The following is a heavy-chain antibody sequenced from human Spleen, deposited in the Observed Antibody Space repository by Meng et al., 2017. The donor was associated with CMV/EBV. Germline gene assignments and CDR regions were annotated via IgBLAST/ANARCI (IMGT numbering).Heavy chain of an antibody. J-gene: IGHJ6*02. D-gene: IGHD3-3*01. V-gene: IGHV3-9*01. CDR1: GFTFDDYA. Sequence: GGSLRLSCAASGFTFDDYAMHWVRQAPGKGLEWVSGISWNSGSIGYADSVKGRFTISRDNAKNSLYLQMNSLRAEDTAVYYCASGGDYYDFWSGHPRHYYGMDVWGQGTTVTVSS. CDR3: ASGGDYYDFWSGHPRHYYGMDV. CDR2: ISWNSGSI.